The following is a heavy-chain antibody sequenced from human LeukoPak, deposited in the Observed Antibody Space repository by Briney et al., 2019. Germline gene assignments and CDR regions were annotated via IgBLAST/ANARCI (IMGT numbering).Heavy chain of an antibody. Sequence: GGSLRLSCAASGFTFSSYAMHWVCQAPGKGLEWVAVISYDGSNKYYADSVKGRFTISRDNSKNTLYLQMNSLRAEDTAVYYCARDLTRQLVRYFDYWGQGTLVTVSS. CDR2: ISYDGSNK. CDR1: GFTFSSYA. CDR3: ARDLTRQLVRYFDY. J-gene: IGHJ4*02. D-gene: IGHD6-13*01. V-gene: IGHV3-30-3*01.